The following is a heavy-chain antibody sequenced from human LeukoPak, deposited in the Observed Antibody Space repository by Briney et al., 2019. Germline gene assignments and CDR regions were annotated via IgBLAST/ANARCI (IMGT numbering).Heavy chain of an antibody. D-gene: IGHD6-13*01. Sequence: PSETLSLTCTVSGGSISSSSYYWGWIRQPPGKGLEWIGSIYYSGSTYYNPSLKSRVTISVDTSKNQFSLKLSSVTAADTAVYYCARGAGDSSSWYIRWGQGTLVTVSS. J-gene: IGHJ4*02. CDR3: ARGAGDSSSWYIR. CDR2: IYYSGST. V-gene: IGHV4-39*01. CDR1: GGSISSSSYY.